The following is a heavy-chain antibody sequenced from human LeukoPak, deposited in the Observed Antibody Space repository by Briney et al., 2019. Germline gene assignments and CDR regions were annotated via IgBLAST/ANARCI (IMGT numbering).Heavy chain of an antibody. CDR3: ARVRDDYNYYFDY. J-gene: IGHJ4*02. CDR2: ISYDGSNK. D-gene: IGHD5-24*01. CDR1: GFTFSSYA. V-gene: IGHV3-30-3*01. Sequence: PGRSLRLSCAASGFTFSSYAMHWVRQAPGKGLEWVAVISYDGSNKYYADSVKGRFTISRDNSKNTLYLQMNSLRAEDTAVYYCARVRDDYNYYFDYWGQGTLVTVSS.